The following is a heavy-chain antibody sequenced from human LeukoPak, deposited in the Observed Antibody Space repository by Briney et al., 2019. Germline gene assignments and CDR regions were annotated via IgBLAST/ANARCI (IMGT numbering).Heavy chain of an antibody. CDR3: ARGQVAAPEWYFDL. CDR2: ISDSGGST. Sequence: GGSLRLSCAASGFTFTTYAMSWVRQAPGKGLEWVSAISDSGGSTYYADSVKGRFTISRDNSKNTLYLQMNSLRAEDTAVYHCARGQVAAPEWYFDLWGRGTLVTVSS. CDR1: GFTFTTYA. D-gene: IGHD1-26*01. V-gene: IGHV3-23*01. J-gene: IGHJ2*01.